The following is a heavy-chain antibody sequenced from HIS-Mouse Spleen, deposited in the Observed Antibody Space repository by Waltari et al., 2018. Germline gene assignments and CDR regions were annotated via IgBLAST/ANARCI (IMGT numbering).Heavy chain of an antibody. Sequence: QVTLKESGPVLVKPTETLTLTCTVSGFSLSNARMGVSWIRQPPGKALEWLAHIFSNDEKSYSTSPKXRLTLSKDTSKSQVVLTRTNMDPVDTATYYCARMTTPALGIRDAFDIWGQGTMVTVSS. D-gene: IGHD7-27*01. CDR2: IFSNDEK. V-gene: IGHV2-26*01. CDR1: GFSLSNARMG. J-gene: IGHJ3*02. CDR3: ARMTTPALGIRDAFDI.